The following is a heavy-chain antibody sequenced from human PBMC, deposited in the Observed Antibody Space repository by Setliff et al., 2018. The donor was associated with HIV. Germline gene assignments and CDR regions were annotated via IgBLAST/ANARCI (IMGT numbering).Heavy chain of an antibody. V-gene: IGHV4-34*01. J-gene: IGHJ6*03. CDR1: GGSFSGYY. Sequence: SETLSLTCAVYGGSFSGYYWSWIRQPPGKGLEWIGEINHSGGTNYNPSLKSRVTISVDTSKNQFSLKLSSVTAADTAVYYCARGYCSGESCYGFRRGAFYYYYYMDVWGKGTTVTVSS. CDR3: ARGYCSGESCYGFRRGAFYYYYYMDV. CDR2: INHSGGT. D-gene: IGHD2-15*01.